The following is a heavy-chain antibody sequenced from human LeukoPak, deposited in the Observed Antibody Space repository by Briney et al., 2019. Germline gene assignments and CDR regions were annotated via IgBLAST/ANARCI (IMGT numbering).Heavy chain of an antibody. CDR1: GGSISSSSYY. D-gene: IGHD3-10*01. Sequence: PSETLSLTCTVSGGSISSSSYYWGWIRQPPGKGLEWIGSIYYSGSTYYNPSLKSRVTISVDTSKNQFSLKLSSVTAADTAVYYCARDLDGADWGQGTLVAVSS. CDR3: ARDLDGAD. J-gene: IGHJ4*02. CDR2: IYYSGST. V-gene: IGHV4-39*02.